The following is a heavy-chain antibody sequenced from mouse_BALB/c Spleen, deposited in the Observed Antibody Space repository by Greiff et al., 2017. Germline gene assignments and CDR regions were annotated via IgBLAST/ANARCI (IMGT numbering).Heavy chain of an antibody. CDR2: ISSGGST. D-gene: IGHD2-14*01. CDR1: GFTFSSYA. CDR3: ARGDRSYYFDY. Sequence: EVKVVESGGGLVKPGGSLKLSCAASGFTFSSYAMSWVRQTPEKRLEWVASISSGGSTYYPDSVKGRFTISRDNARNILYLQMSSLRSEDTAMYYCARGDRSYYFDYWGQGTTLTVSS. J-gene: IGHJ2*01. V-gene: IGHV5-6-5*01.